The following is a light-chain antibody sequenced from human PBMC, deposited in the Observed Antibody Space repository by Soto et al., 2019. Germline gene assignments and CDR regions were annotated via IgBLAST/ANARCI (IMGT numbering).Light chain of an antibody. Sequence: VLSQSPGRLSLSPGERATLSCRASQSVPSTYFAWYQQKSGQPPRLLISGTSNRATGIPDRFSGSGSGRDFTFTISRLEPEDFAVYFCQQFGNSPWTFGQGTKVDI. J-gene: IGKJ1*01. CDR1: QSVPSTY. CDR2: GTS. V-gene: IGKV3-20*01. CDR3: QQFGNSPWT.